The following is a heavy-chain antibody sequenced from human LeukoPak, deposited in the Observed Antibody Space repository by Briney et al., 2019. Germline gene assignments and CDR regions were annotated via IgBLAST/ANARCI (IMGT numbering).Heavy chain of an antibody. CDR2: IYYSGST. CDR1: GGSISTSNYY. Sequence: SETLSLTCTVSGGSISTSNYYWGWIRQPPGKGLEWIGSIYYSGSTYYNPSLKSRVTISIDTSKKMFSLKLSSVTAADTAVYYCARDARYCSGGSCYNWFDPWGQGTLVTVSS. V-gene: IGHV4-39*07. CDR3: ARDARYCSGGSCYNWFDP. D-gene: IGHD2-15*01. J-gene: IGHJ5*02.